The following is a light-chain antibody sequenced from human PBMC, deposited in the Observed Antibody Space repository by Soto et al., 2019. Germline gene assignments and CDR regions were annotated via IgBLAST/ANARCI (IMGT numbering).Light chain of an antibody. J-gene: IGKJ4*01. V-gene: IGKV3-11*01. CDR2: DAS. CDR1: QSVRRL. Sequence: EIVLTQAPATLSLSPGERATLSCRASQSVRRLLAWYQQKPGQAPRLLISDASNRATGIPARFSGSGSGTDFTLTISSLEPEDFAGYYCQQRSNWPLLTFGGGTKLEIK. CDR3: QQRSNWPLLT.